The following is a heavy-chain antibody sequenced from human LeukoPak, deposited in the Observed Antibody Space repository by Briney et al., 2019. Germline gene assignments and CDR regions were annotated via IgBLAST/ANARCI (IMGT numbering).Heavy chain of an antibody. V-gene: IGHV1-18*01. J-gene: IGHJ4*02. CDR1: GYTFSAYG. CDR3: AIAQWPSVGYFDY. Sequence: ASVKVSCKASGYTFSAYGITWVRQAPGQGLEWMAWSSGTGYNMEYAQKFQGRVTMTTDTSTSTAYLELRSLRSDDTAVYYCAIAQWPSVGYFDYWGQGTLVTVSS. D-gene: IGHD6-19*01. CDR2: SSGTGYNM.